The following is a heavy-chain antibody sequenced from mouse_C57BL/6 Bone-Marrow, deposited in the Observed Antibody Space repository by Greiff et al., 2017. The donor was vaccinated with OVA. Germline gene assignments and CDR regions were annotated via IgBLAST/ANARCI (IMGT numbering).Heavy chain of an antibody. CDR3: AREGNYRYFDV. J-gene: IGHJ1*03. V-gene: IGHV1-81*01. CDR1: GYTFTSYG. Sequence: VKLVESGAELARPGASVKLSCKASGYTFTSYGISWVKQRTGQGLAWIGEIYPRSGNTYYNEKFKGKATLTADKSSSTAYMELRSLTSEDSAVYFCAREGNYRYFDVWGTGTTVTVSS. CDR2: IYPRSGNT.